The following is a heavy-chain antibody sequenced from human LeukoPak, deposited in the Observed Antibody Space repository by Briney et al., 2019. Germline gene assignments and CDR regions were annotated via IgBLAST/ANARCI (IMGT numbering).Heavy chain of an antibody. CDR2: INHSGST. Sequence: SETLSLTCAVYGGSFSGYYWSWIRQPPGKGLEWIGEINHSGSTNYNPSLKSRVTISVDTSKTQFSLKLSSVTAADTAVYYCARGRGYDYVWGSYRFSTPQRITEWGQACPVTVSS. CDR3: ARGRGYDYVWGSYRFSTPQRITE. J-gene: IGHJ4*02. CDR1: GGSFSGYY. D-gene: IGHD3-16*02. V-gene: IGHV4-34*01.